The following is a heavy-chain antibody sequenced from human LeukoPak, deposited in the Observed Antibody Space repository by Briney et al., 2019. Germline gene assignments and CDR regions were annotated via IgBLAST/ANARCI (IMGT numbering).Heavy chain of an antibody. CDR1: GFTFSSYW. D-gene: IGHD3-10*01. V-gene: IGHV4-34*01. Sequence: GSLRLSCAASGFTFSSYWMSWVRQPPGKGLEWIGEINHSGSTNYNPSLKSRVTISVDTSKNQFSLKLSSVTAADTAVYYCARRRDLWFGLTNWFDPWGQGTLVTVSS. CDR2: INHSGST. CDR3: ARRRDLWFGLTNWFDP. J-gene: IGHJ5*02.